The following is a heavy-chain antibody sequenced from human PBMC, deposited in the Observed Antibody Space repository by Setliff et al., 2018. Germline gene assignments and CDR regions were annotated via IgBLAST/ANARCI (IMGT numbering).Heavy chain of an antibody. V-gene: IGHV3-74*01. J-gene: IGHJ6*03. D-gene: IGHD3-3*01. CDR3: ARQFTYYDFWTPATGYYYMDV. CDR2: INSDGSST. Sequence: GESLKISCAASGFTFSSYWMHWVRQAPGKGLVWVSRINSDGSSTSYADSVKGRFTISRDNAKNTLYLQMNSLRAEDTAVYYCARQFTYYDFWTPATGYYYMDVWGKGTTVTVS. CDR1: GFTFSSYW.